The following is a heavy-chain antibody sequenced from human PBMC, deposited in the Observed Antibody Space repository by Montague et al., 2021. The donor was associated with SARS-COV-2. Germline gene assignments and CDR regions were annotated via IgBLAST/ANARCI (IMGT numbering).Heavy chain of an antibody. J-gene: IGHJ4*02. CDR3: ARGWVATIPHMDN. CDR1: GDSVSSDSAA. CDR2: TYYRSKWHN. Sequence: CAISGDSVSSDSAAWNWIRLSPSRGLEWLGRTYYRSKWHNDYAVSVKSRITINPDTSKNQFSLQLKSVTPEDTAVYYCARGWVATIPHMDNWGQGSLVIVSS. V-gene: IGHV6-1*01. D-gene: IGHD5-12*01.